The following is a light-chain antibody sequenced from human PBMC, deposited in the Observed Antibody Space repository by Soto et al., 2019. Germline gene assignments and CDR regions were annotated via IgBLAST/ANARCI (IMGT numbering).Light chain of an antibody. V-gene: IGKV1-5*01. J-gene: IGKJ1*01. CDR2: DAS. CDR3: QQYDVHPKT. Sequence: DIQMTQSPSTLSGSVGDRVTITCRASQTISSWLAWYQQKPGKAPKLLISDASRLETGVPSRFSGSGYGTDFTLTITSLQTDDFGTYHCQQYDVHPKTFGQGTKVDIK. CDR1: QTISSW.